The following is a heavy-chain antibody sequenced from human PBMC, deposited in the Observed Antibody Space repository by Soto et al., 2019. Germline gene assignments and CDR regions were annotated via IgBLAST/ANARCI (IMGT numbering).Heavy chain of an antibody. J-gene: IGHJ5*02. Sequence: QVQLQESGPGLVKPSGTLSLTCAVSGDSVSSPYYWCWVRQSPGKGLEWIGEVFHTGTTSYNPSLRXXVTISMDKSISQFSLGLSSVTAAATAVYCCARSAGWYAIHAWGPGTLVIVSS. V-gene: IGHV4-4*01. CDR2: VFHTGTT. CDR3: ARSAGWYAIHA. D-gene: IGHD6-19*01. CDR1: GDSVSSPYY.